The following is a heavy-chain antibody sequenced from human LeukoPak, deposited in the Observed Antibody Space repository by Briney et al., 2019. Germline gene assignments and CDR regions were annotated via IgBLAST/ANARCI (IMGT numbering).Heavy chain of an antibody. CDR1: GFTVSNNY. Sequence: GGSLRLSCAASGFTVSNNYMSWVRQAPGKGLEWVSVIYSGGSTYYADSVKGRFTISRDNSKNTLYLQMNSLRAEDTAVYYCAREGVAGYKYYFDYWGQGTLVTVSS. D-gene: IGHD5-24*01. V-gene: IGHV3-66*01. J-gene: IGHJ4*02. CDR3: AREGVAGYKYYFDY. CDR2: IYSGGST.